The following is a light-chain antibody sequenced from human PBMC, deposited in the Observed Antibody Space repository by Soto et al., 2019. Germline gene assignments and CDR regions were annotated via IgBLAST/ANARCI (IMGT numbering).Light chain of an antibody. Sequence: EIALTQSPATLSLPPGERATLSCRASQSVSSYLAWYQQKPGQAPRLLIYDASNRATGIPARFSGSGSGTDFTLTISSLEPEDFAVYYCQQRSNWPPRITFGQGTRLEIK. CDR3: QQRSNWPPRIT. J-gene: IGKJ5*01. CDR1: QSVSSY. CDR2: DAS. V-gene: IGKV3-11*01.